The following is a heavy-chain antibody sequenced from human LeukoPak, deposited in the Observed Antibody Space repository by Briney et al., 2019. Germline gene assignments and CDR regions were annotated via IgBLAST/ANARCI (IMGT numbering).Heavy chain of an antibody. CDR2: VGDSADTT. Sequence: GGSLRLSCAASGFTFATYGMSWVRQAPGKGLEWVSVVGDSADTTHYADSVKGRFTTSRDNSKNTLYLQMNSLRAEDTAVYYCAKADYDRSGYSFARIFQHWGQGTLVTVSS. D-gene: IGHD3-22*01. CDR1: GFTFATYG. V-gene: IGHV3-23*01. CDR3: AKADYDRSGYSFARIFQH. J-gene: IGHJ1*01.